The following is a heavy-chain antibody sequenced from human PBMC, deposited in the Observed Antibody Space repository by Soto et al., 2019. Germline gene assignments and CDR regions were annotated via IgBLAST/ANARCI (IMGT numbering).Heavy chain of an antibody. CDR1: GYTFTSYA. D-gene: IGHD3-10*01. J-gene: IGHJ6*02. V-gene: IGHV1-3*01. Sequence: ASVKVSCKASGYTFTSYAMHWVRQAPGQRLEWMGWINAGNGNTKYSQKFQGRVTITRDTSASTAYMELSSLRSEDTAAYYCARRLYYYGSGSYSYYYYGMDVWGQGTTVTVSS. CDR3: ARRLYYYGSGSYSYYYYGMDV. CDR2: INAGNGNT.